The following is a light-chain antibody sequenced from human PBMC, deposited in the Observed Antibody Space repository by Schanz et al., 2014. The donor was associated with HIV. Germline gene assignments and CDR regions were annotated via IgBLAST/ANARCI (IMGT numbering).Light chain of an antibody. Sequence: EIVLTQSPGTLSLSPGERAALSCRASQSIDKKNLAWYQQKPGQAPRLLIYGASSRATGIPDRFRGSGSGTDFTLTINRLEPEDFAVYYCQQRSNWPRNTFGGGTKVEIK. CDR2: GAS. V-gene: IGKV3D-20*02. CDR1: QSIDKKN. J-gene: IGKJ4*01. CDR3: QQRSNWPRNT.